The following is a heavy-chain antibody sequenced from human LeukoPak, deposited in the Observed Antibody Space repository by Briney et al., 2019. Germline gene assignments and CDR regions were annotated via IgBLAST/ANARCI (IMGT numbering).Heavy chain of an antibody. CDR3: TRDWTNYDSSGYFGY. V-gene: IGHV3-74*01. D-gene: IGHD3-22*01. CDR2: INSDGTST. CDR1: GLTFSSYW. J-gene: IGHJ4*02. Sequence: GGSLRLSCAGSGLTFSSYWEHWVRQVPGKGLVWVSRINSDGTSTTYADSVKGRFTISRDNAKNTLYLQMNSLRAEDTAVYYCTRDWTNYDSSGYFGYWGQGTLVTVSS.